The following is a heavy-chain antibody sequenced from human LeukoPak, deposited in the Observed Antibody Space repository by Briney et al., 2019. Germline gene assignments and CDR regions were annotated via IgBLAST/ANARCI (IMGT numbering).Heavy chain of an antibody. J-gene: IGHJ4*02. CDR2: IIPIFGTA. Sequence: ASVKVSCKASGGTFSSYAISWVRQAPGQGLEWMGGIIPIFGTANYAQTFQGRVTITADESTSTAYMELSSLRSEDTAVYYCARASRKYSGYGWLDYWGQGTLVTVSS. V-gene: IGHV1-69*13. D-gene: IGHD5-12*01. CDR3: ARASRKYSGYGWLDY. CDR1: GGTFSSYA.